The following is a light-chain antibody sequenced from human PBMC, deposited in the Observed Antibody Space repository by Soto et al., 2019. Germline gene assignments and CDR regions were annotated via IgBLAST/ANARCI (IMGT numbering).Light chain of an antibody. J-gene: IGKJ1*01. Sequence: DIQMTQSPSTLSASGGDRVTITCRASQSINTWLAWFQQKPGKAPKLLMYEASTLQSGVPSRFSGSGSGTEFTLTISSLQPDDFATYYCKQYNSYPWTFGQGTKVEI. CDR1: QSINTW. CDR3: KQYNSYPWT. V-gene: IGKV1-5*03. CDR2: EAS.